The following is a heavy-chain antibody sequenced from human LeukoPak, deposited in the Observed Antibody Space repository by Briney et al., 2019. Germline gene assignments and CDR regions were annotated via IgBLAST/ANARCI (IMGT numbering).Heavy chain of an antibody. D-gene: IGHD3-10*01. V-gene: IGHV3-21*01. J-gene: IGHJ4*02. Sequence: GGSLRLSCAASGFTFSSYSMNWVRQAPGKGLEWVSSISSSSSYIYYADSVKGRFTISRDNAKNSLYLQMNSLRAEDTAVYYCAREVGGYYGSGEFDYWGQGTPVTVSS. CDR3: AREVGGYYGSGEFDY. CDR1: GFTFSSYS. CDR2: ISSSSSYI.